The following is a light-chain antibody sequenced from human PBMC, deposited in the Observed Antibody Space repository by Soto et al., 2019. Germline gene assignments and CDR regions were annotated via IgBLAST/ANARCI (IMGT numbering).Light chain of an antibody. CDR3: GTWDSSLSAYV. CDR1: SSNIGNNY. CDR2: DNN. Sequence: QSVLTQPPSVSAAPGQKVTISCSGSSSNIGNNYVSWYQQLSGTAPKLLIYDNNKRPSGIPDRFSASKSGTSATLGITGLQTGDEADYYCGTWDSSLSAYVFGTGTKV. V-gene: IGLV1-51*01. J-gene: IGLJ1*01.